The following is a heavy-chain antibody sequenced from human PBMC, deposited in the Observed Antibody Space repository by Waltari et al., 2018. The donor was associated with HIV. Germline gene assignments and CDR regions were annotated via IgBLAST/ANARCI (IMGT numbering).Heavy chain of an antibody. J-gene: IGHJ4*02. D-gene: IGHD2-15*01. Sequence: EVQLVQSGPEVKKPGESLKISCKVSGYTFTNYWIGWARQMPGKGLEWMGGIYPGDSDTRYSPSFQGQVTISADKSITTAYLQWTSLKASDTAMYYCARLKDIVVVVSLSAFDYWGQGTLVTVSS. CDR1: GYTFTNYW. CDR3: ARLKDIVVVVSLSAFDY. V-gene: IGHV5-51*01. CDR2: IYPGDSDT.